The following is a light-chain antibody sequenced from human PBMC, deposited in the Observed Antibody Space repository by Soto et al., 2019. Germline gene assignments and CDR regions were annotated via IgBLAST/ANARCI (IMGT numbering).Light chain of an antibody. CDR1: QSVSSGY. CDR3: QQYGNSPRT. Sequence: EVVLTQAPGTLSMSPGERATLSCRASQSVSSGYLAWYQQKPGQAPRLLIYGASSRATGIPDRFSGSGSETDFTLTISRLEPEDFAVYYCQQYGNSPRTFGQGTKVDIK. CDR2: GAS. J-gene: IGKJ1*01. V-gene: IGKV3-20*01.